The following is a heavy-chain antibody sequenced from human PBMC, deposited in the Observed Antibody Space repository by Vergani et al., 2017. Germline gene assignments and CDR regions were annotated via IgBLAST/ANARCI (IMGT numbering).Heavy chain of an antibody. V-gene: IGHV3-30-3*01. Sequence: QVQLVESGGGVVQPGRSLRLSCAASGFTFSSYAMHCVRQAPGKGLEWVAVISYDGSNKYYADSVKGRFTISRDNSKNTLYLQMNSLRAEDTAVYYCARGAMVRGVPPDYGMDVWSQGTTVTVSS. CDR2: ISYDGSNK. CDR3: ARGAMVRGVPPDYGMDV. D-gene: IGHD3-10*01. CDR1: GFTFSSYA. J-gene: IGHJ6*02.